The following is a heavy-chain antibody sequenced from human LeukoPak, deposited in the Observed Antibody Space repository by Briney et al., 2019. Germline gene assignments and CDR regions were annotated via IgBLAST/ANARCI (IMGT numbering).Heavy chain of an antibody. D-gene: IGHD3-10*01. J-gene: IGHJ4*02. V-gene: IGHV7-4-1*02. CDR1: GYTFTSYA. Sequence: ASVKVSCKASGYTFTSYAMNWVRQAPGQGLEWMGWINTNTGNPTYAQGFTGRFVFSLDTSVSTAYLQISSLKAEDTAVYYCARSREGRFGELLHYFDYWGQGTLVTVSS. CDR3: ARSREGRFGELLHYFDY. CDR2: INTNTGNP.